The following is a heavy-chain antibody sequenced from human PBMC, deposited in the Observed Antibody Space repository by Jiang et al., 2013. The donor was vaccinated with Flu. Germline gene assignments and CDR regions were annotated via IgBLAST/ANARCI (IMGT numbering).Heavy chain of an antibody. V-gene: IGHV4-34*01. CDR3: ARGYCSGGSCYSYYYYGMDV. CDR2: INHSGST. D-gene: IGHD2-15*01. Sequence: AVYGGSFSGYYWSWIRQPPGKGLEWIGEINHSGSTNYNPSLKSRVTISVDTSKNQFSLKLSSVTAADTAVYYCARGYCSGGSCYSYYYYGMDVWGKGTTVTVSS. CDR1: GGSFSGYY. J-gene: IGHJ6*04.